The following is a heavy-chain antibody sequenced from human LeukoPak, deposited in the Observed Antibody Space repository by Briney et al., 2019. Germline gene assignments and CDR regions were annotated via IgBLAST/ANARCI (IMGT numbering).Heavy chain of an antibody. CDR2: IRSKANSYAT. V-gene: IGHV3-73*01. J-gene: IGHJ6*02. D-gene: IGHD1-14*01. CDR3: TRLSGFRPGPAPYGMDG. Sequence: PGGSLRLSCAASGFTFSGSAMHWVRQASGKGLEWVGRIRSKANSYATAYAASVKGRFTISRDDSTNTAYLQMNSLKTEDTAVDYCTRLSGFRPGPAPYGMDGWGQGTTVTVSS. CDR1: GFTFSGSA.